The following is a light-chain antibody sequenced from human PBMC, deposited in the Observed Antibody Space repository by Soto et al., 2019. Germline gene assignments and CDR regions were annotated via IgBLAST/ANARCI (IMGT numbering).Light chain of an antibody. Sequence: QSALTQPASVSGSPGQSITISCTGTSSDVGGYNYVSWYQQHPGKVPKLIIYEVNNRPSGVSNRFSGSKSGNTASLVISGLQAEDEADYYCSSYRTGSRVFGGGTQLTVL. CDR3: SSYRTGSRV. CDR1: SSDVGGYNY. V-gene: IGLV2-14*01. CDR2: EVN. J-gene: IGLJ2*01.